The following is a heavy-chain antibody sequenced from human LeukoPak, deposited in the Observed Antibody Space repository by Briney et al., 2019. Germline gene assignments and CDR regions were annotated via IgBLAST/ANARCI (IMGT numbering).Heavy chain of an antibody. Sequence: GASVKVSCKASGYTFASYYMHWVRQAPGQGLEWMGIVNPSGGSTTYAQKFQGRVTMTRDTSTSTVYMELSSLRSEDTAVYYCARAQSSSFDYWGQGTLVTVSS. CDR2: VNPSGGST. CDR3: ARAQSSSFDY. D-gene: IGHD6-13*01. J-gene: IGHJ4*02. V-gene: IGHV1-46*01. CDR1: GYTFASYY.